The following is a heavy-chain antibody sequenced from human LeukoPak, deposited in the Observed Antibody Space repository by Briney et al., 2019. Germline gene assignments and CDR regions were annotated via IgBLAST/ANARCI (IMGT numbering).Heavy chain of an antibody. CDR2: ISWDGGST. Sequence: PGGSLRLSCAASGFTFDDYAMHWVRQAPGKGLKWVSLISWDGGSTYYADSVKGRFTISRDNSKNSLYLQMNSLRAEDTALYYCAKDSGVEYYYDSSGYRGPFDPWGQGTLVTVSS. D-gene: IGHD3-22*01. J-gene: IGHJ5*02. V-gene: IGHV3-43D*03. CDR3: AKDSGVEYYYDSSGYRGPFDP. CDR1: GFTFDDYA.